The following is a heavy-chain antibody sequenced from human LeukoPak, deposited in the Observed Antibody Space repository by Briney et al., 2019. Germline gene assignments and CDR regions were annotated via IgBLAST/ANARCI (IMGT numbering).Heavy chain of an antibody. CDR3: ARVPHGGQPWFDP. CDR2: IFHSGAT. J-gene: IGHJ5*02. Sequence: PSETLSLTCTVSGASISSYFWSWIRQPPGQGLEWIAYIFHSGATNYNPSLKSRVIISVDTSESQFSLKLSSVTAADTAVYYCARVPHGGQPWFDPWGQGTLVTVSS. D-gene: IGHD4-23*01. V-gene: IGHV4-59*12. CDR1: GASISSYF.